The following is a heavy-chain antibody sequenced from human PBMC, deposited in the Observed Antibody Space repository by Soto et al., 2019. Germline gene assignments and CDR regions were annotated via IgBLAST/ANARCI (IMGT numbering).Heavy chain of an antibody. CDR2: FYPGDSDT. D-gene: IGHD5-18*01. J-gene: IGHJ6*02. V-gene: IGHV5-51*01. CDR1: GYSFPNYW. Sequence: GGSLRLSCKGSGYSFPNYWIAWVRQMPGKGLEWMGIFYPGDSDTKYSPSFQGQVTISGDKSMSTAYLQWSSLKASDTAMYYCARNRRNSYGYGMDVWGQGTTVTVSS. CDR3: ARNRRNSYGYGMDV.